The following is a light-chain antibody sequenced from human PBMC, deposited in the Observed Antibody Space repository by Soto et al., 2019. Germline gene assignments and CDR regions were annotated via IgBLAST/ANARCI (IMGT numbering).Light chain of an antibody. CDR1: GANIGAAHG. J-gene: IGLJ2*01. Sequence: QSVLTQPPSVSGAPGQTVTISCTGNGANIGAAHGVHRYQQLPGTAPKLLMFVNSNRPSGVADRFSDSKSGTSATLSITGLQAEDEADYYCQSYDSSLSGVVFGGGTKLTVL. CDR3: QSYDSSLSGVV. CDR2: VNS. V-gene: IGLV1-40*01.